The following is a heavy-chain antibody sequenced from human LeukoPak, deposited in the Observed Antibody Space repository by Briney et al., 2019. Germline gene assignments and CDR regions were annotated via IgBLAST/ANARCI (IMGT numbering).Heavy chain of an antibody. CDR2: VYYNGLT. CDR1: GASISPHY. V-gene: IGHV4-59*11. Sequence: SETLSLTCTVSGASISPHYWTWIRQAPGRGLEWIGYVYYNGLTSYNASLRSRLILSVDTARNQVSLKLTSVTAADTAVYYCARGVYIAAAQYGYWGQGTLVTVSS. J-gene: IGHJ4*02. D-gene: IGHD6-13*01. CDR3: ARGVYIAAAQYGY.